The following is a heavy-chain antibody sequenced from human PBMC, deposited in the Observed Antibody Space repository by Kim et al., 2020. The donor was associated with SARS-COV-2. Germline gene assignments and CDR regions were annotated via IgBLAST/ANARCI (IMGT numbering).Heavy chain of an antibody. Sequence: KGRITLSRDNAKNSLYLQMNSLRDEDTAVYYCARVGWDYYDSSGYYLDYWGQGTLVTVSS. CDR3: ARVGWDYYDSSGYYLDY. J-gene: IGHJ4*02. V-gene: IGHV3-48*02. D-gene: IGHD3-22*01.